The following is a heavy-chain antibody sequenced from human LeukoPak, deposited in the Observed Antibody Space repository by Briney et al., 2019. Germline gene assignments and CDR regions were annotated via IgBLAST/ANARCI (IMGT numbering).Heavy chain of an antibody. Sequence: ASVKVSCTASGSTLTSYDVNWVRQATGQGLEWMGWMNPNSGNTGYAQKFQGRVTMTMNTFIITAYMELSSLRSEDTAVYYCARSGSSSGGGVWGQGTTVTVSS. J-gene: IGHJ6*02. CDR3: ARSGSSSGGGV. CDR2: MNPNSGNT. D-gene: IGHD6-6*01. V-gene: IGHV1-8*01. CDR1: GSTLTSYD.